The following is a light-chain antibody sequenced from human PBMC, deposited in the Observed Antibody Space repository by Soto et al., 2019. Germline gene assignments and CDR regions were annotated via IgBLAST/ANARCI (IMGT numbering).Light chain of an antibody. CDR3: ETWDSNPSVV. CDR2: LEGSGSY. V-gene: IGLV4-60*02. Sequence: QPVLTQSSSASASLGSSVKLTCTLSSGHSSYIIAWHQQQPGKAPRYLMKLEGSGSYNKGSGVPDRFSGSSSGADRYLTISNLQFEDEADYYCETWDSNPSVVFGGGTKLTVL. CDR1: SGHSSYI. J-gene: IGLJ2*01.